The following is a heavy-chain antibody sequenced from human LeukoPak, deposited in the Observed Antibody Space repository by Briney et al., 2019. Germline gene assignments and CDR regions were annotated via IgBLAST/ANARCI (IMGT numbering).Heavy chain of an antibody. CDR1: GFTFSSYA. Sequence: GGSLRLSCAASGFTFSSYAMSWVRQAPGKGLEWVSAISGSGGSTYYSESMKGRFTISRDNSKNTLYLQMNSLRAEDTAVYYCAKDLVKRSWDYYGSGSYYHEGGTTYPPPYDYWGQGTLVTVSS. J-gene: IGHJ4*02. V-gene: IGHV3-23*01. CDR3: AKDLVKRSWDYYGSGSYYHEGGTTYPPPYDY. CDR2: ISGSGGST. D-gene: IGHD3-10*01.